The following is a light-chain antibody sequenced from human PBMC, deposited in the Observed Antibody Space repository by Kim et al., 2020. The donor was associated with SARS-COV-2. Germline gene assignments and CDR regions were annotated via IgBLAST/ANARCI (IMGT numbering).Light chain of an antibody. CDR1: KLGDKY. V-gene: IGLV3-1*01. Sequence: TQPPSVSVSPGQTASITCSGDKLGDKYACWYQQKPGQSPVLVIYQDSKRPSGIPERFSGSNSGNTATLTISGTQAMDEADYYCQAWDSSTAVFGGGTQLTVL. J-gene: IGLJ2*01. CDR2: QDS. CDR3: QAWDSSTAV.